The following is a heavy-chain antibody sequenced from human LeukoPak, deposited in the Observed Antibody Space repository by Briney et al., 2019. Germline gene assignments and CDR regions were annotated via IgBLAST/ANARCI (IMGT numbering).Heavy chain of an antibody. CDR1: GGSFSGYY. J-gene: IGHJ3*01. D-gene: IGHD7-27*01. V-gene: IGHV4-34*12. CDR3: ARHLTGGRAFDV. Sequence: SETLSLLCAVYGGSFSGYYWSWIRQPPGKGLEWIGEIIPRGSASYNPSLKSRITISIDASKNQFSLTVNPVTAADTAGSYCARHLTGGRAFDVWGQGTVVTVSS. CDR2: IIPRGSA.